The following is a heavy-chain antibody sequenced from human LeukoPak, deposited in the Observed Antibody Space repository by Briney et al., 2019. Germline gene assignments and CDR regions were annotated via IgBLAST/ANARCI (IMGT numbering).Heavy chain of an antibody. J-gene: IGHJ6*03. V-gene: IGHV3-43*01. CDR2: ISWDGGST. D-gene: IGHD3-10*01. CDR3: AKDGRGGYYYYRDV. Sequence: KGLEWVSLISWDGGSTYYADSVKGRFTISRDNSKNSLYLQMNSLRTEDTALYYCAKDGRGGYYYYRDVWGKGTTVTVSS.